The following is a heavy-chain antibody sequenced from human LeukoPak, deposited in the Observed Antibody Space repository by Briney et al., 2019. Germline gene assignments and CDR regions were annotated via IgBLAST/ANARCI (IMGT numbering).Heavy chain of an antibody. CDR2: ISGSGGST. Sequence: GGSLRLSCAASGFTFSSYGMSWVRQAPGKWLEWVSAISGSGGSTYYADSVKGRFTISRDNSKNTLYLQMNSLRAEDTAVYYCAKVSSGWYREKYYFDYWGQGTLVTVSS. V-gene: IGHV3-23*01. CDR3: AKVSSGWYREKYYFDY. CDR1: GFTFSSYG. J-gene: IGHJ4*02. D-gene: IGHD6-19*01.